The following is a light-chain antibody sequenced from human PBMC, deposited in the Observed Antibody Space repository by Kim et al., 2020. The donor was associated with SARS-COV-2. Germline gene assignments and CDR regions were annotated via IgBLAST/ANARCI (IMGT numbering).Light chain of an antibody. J-gene: IGKJ1*01. V-gene: IGKV3-20*01. CDR2: GAS. CDR3: QQYKT. CDR1: QGVGSTY. Sequence: PVSLSPGERATLSCRASQGVGSTYLAWYQQKPGQAPRLLISGASSRATGIPDRFSGSGSGTNFTLTISRLEPEDYEVYYCQQYKTFGQGTKVDIK.